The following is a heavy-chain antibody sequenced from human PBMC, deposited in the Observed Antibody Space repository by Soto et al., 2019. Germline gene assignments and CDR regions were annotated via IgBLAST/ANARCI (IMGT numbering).Heavy chain of an antibody. D-gene: IGHD1-26*01. CDR2: INFDGTTT. CDR3: ARDGSYIDY. V-gene: IGHV3-74*01. J-gene: IGHJ4*02. CDR1: GFTFGSYW. Sequence: GSLRLSCATSGFTFGSYWMHWVRQAPGKGLVWVSHINFDGTTTHYADSVKGRFTISRDSARNTLYLQMNSLRAEDTALYYCARDGSYIDYWGQGTLVTVSS.